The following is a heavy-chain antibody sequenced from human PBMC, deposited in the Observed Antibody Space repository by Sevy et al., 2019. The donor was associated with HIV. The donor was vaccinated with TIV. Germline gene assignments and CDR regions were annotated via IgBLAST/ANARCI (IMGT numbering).Heavy chain of an antibody. CDR3: ARDGGCSGTSCLLYFDC. Sequence: GGSLRLSCAASGFTFSSYTMNWVRQAPGKGLEWVSSITGGSSYIYYADSVKGRFTISRDNAKYSLYLQMNSLRAEDTAVYYCARDGGCSGTSCLLYFDCWGQGSLVTVSS. CDR1: GFTFSSYT. CDR2: ITGGSSYI. J-gene: IGHJ4*02. D-gene: IGHD2-2*01. V-gene: IGHV3-21*01.